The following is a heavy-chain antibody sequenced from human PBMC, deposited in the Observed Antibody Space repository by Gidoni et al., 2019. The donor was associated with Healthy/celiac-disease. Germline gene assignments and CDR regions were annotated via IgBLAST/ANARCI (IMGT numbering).Heavy chain of an antibody. D-gene: IGHD2-2*01. CDR1: GFTFSSYA. CDR3: ARVKTEGYCSSTSCFDFDY. J-gene: IGHJ4*02. Sequence: QVQLVESGGGVVQPGRSVSVSCAATGFTFSSYAMPWDRQASGKGLEWVAVISYDGSNKYYADSVKGRFTISRDNSKNTLYLQMNSLRAEDTAVYYCARVKTEGYCSSTSCFDFDYWGQGTLVTVSS. CDR2: ISYDGSNK. V-gene: IGHV3-30-3*01.